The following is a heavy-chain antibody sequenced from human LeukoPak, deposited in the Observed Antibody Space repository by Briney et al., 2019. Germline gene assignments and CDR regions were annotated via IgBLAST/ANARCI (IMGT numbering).Heavy chain of an antibody. J-gene: IGHJ4*02. CDR1: GYSFTGYW. Sequence: GESLKISCQGSGYSFTGYWISWVRQMPWKGLEWMGKINPSDSYTNFSPSFQGHVTISADKSINTAYLQWSSLKASDTAMYYCAAMGSAYYGDFDYWGQGTLVTVSS. D-gene: IGHD3-3*01. CDR3: AAMGSAYYGDFDY. V-gene: IGHV5-10-1*01. CDR2: INPSDSYT.